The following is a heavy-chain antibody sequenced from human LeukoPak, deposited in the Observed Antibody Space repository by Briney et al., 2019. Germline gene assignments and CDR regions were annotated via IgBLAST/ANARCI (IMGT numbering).Heavy chain of an antibody. CDR2: IRNKDNGGTT. CDR3: TRDSILTFYLYYYMDV. CDR1: GFTFGDYA. V-gene: IGHV3-49*04. Sequence: GGSLRLSCTGFGFTFGDYAVSWVRQAPGKGLEWVAFIRNKDNGGTTQIAASLQGRFTISRDDSKNVAYLHMTSLRTEDTAVYFCTRDSILTFYLYYYMDVWSEGTPVTVSS. D-gene: IGHD3-9*01. J-gene: IGHJ6*03.